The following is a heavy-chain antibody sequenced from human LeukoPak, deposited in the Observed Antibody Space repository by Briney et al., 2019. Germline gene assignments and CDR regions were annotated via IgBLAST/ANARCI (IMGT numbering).Heavy chain of an antibody. D-gene: IGHD6-13*01. J-gene: IGHJ4*02. CDR1: GGSISTYY. Sequence: SETLSLTCTVSGGSISTYYWSWIRQPPEQGLEWIGYIYYSGTTNYNPSLKSRVTISVDTSKNQFSLKLSSVTAADTAVYYCARYHEYSSSWYDFDYWGQGTLVTVSS. CDR2: IYYSGTT. CDR3: ARYHEYSSSWYDFDY. V-gene: IGHV4-59*01.